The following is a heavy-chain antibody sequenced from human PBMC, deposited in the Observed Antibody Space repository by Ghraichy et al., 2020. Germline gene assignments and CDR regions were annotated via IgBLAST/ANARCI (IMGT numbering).Heavy chain of an antibody. D-gene: IGHD3-3*01. CDR2: IYYSGST. V-gene: IGHV4-39*01. CDR1: GGSISSSSYY. CDR3: ARTYYDFWSGYSGNPDY. Sequence: SETLSLTCTVSGGSISSSSYYWGWIRQPPGKGLEWIGSIYYSGSTYYNPSLKSRVTISVDTSKNQFSLKLSSVTAADTAVYYCARTYYDFWSGYSGNPDYWGQGTLVTVSS. J-gene: IGHJ4*02.